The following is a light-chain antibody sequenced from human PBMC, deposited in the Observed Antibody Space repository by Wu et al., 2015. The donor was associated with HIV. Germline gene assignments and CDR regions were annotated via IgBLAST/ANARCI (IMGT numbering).Light chain of an antibody. CDR3: QHYNNWQT. J-gene: IGKJ1*01. CDR2: GAS. CDR1: QSVSSN. V-gene: IGKV3-15*01. Sequence: EIVMTQSPATLSVSPGESATLSCRASQSVSSNLVWYQQRPGQAPRLLIYGASTRATGIPARLSGSGSGTEFTLTISSMQSEDFAVYYCQHYNNWQTFGQGTKVEIK.